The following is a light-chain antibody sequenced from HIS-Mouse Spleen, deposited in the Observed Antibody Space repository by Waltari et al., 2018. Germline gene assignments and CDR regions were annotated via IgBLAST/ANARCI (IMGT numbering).Light chain of an antibody. Sequence: QSALTQPASVSGSPGQSITISCTGTSSDVGGYNYVSWYQQHPGKAPKLMIYDVSNRPSGGSNRFSGSKSGNTASLTISGLQAEDEADYYCSSYTSSSTHYVFGTGTKVTFL. CDR1: SSDVGGYNY. CDR2: DVS. J-gene: IGLJ1*01. V-gene: IGLV2-14*03. CDR3: SSYTSSSTHYV.